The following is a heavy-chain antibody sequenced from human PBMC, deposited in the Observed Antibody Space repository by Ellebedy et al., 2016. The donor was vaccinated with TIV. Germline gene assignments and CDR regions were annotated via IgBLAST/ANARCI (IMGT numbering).Heavy chain of an antibody. V-gene: IGHV1-24*01. CDR3: ATDLRYCTNGVCFKRFDAFDV. CDR1: VYTLPALS. J-gene: IGHJ3*01. CDR2: FNPEDGET. D-gene: IGHD2-8*01. Sequence: AASVTVSCKVSVYTLPALSMHLVRRAPGKGLDWMGGFNPEDGETTNAQKFQGRVTMTEHTSTDTAYMELSSLRSEDTAVYYCATDLRYCTNGVCFKRFDAFDVWGQGTMVTVSS.